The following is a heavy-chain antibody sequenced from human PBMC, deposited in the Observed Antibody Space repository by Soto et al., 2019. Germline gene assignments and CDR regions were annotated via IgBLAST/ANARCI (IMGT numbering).Heavy chain of an antibody. CDR1: GFTFSSYG. J-gene: IGHJ4*02. Sequence: QVQLVESGGGVVQPGRSLRLSCAASGFTFSSYGMHWVRQAPGKGLEWVAVISYDGSNKYYADSVKGRFTISRDNSKNTLYLQMNSLRAEDTAVYYCAKEIRTYGSGSYSGFDYWGQGTLVTVSS. D-gene: IGHD3-10*01. V-gene: IGHV3-30*18. CDR3: AKEIRTYGSGSYSGFDY. CDR2: ISYDGSNK.